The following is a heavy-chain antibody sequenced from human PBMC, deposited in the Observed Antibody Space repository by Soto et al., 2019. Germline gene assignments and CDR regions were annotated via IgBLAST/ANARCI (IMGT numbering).Heavy chain of an antibody. CDR2: SYSSGNT. CDR3: ARGQRFADWFDP. J-gene: IGHJ5*02. D-gene: IGHD3-3*01. Sequence: QVHLQESGPGLVKPSETLSLTCSVSGGTISGYYWTWIRQPAGKGLEWIGRSYSSGNTKYNPSLQSRVPISIDTYNNQFSLILTLVTAADTDVYYCARGQRFADWFDPWGQGTLVTVSS. V-gene: IGHV4-4*07. CDR1: GGTISGYY.